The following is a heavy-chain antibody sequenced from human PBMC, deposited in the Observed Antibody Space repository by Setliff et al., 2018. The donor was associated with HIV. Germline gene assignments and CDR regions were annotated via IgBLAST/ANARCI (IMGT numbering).Heavy chain of an antibody. CDR1: GYTFTNYY. D-gene: IGHD1-26*01. V-gene: IGHV1-8*02. CDR3: ARPVGGTGFDP. J-gene: IGHJ5*02. Sequence: ASVKVSCKASGYTFTNYYMHWVRQAPGQGLEWMGWINPNSGNTGYAQKFQGRVTMTRNTSISTAYMELSSLRSEDTAVYYCARPVGGTGFDPWGQGTLVTVSS. CDR2: INPNSGNT.